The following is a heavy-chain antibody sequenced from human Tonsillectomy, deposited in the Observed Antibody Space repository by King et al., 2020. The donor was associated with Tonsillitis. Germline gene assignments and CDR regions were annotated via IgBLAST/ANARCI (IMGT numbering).Heavy chain of an antibody. D-gene: IGHD6-6*01. CDR3: ARGSIPPSLNYFDS. J-gene: IGHJ4*02. V-gene: IGHV1-3*01. CDR2: INVGNDNT. CDR1: GYTFTTYP. Sequence: VQLVQSGAEVKEPGASVKVSCKASGYTFTTYPMHWVRQAPGQRLEWMGWINVGNDNTKYSQKFQGRVTFTRDTSASTAYMDLCSLRSENTAVYYCARGSIPPSLNYFDSWGQGTLVTVSS.